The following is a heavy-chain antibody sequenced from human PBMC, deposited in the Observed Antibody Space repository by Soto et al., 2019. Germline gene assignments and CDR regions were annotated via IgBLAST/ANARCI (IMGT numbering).Heavy chain of an antibody. CDR2: INAHSGGT. D-gene: IGHD6-6*01. V-gene: IGHV1-2*02. CDR3: AKDLTRQLAYWLDP. CDR1: GFSFTGYY. J-gene: IGHJ5*02. Sequence: ASVKVSCKASGFSFTGYYIHWLRQAPGQGLEWMGWINAHSGGTEYAQKFQGRVTLTRDTSIATAYLTLTSLTSGDTALYYCAKDLTRQLAYWLDPWGQGSQVTVSS.